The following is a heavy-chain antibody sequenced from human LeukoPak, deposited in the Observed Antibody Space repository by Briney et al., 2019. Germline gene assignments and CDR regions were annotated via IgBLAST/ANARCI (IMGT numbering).Heavy chain of an antibody. D-gene: IGHD3-10*01. V-gene: IGHV4-34*01. J-gene: IGHJ4*02. CDR3: ARVGADGSGFLFDY. CDR2: INHSGST. Sequence: SETLSLTCAVYGGSFSGYYWSWIRQPPGKGLEWIGEINHSGSTNYNPSLKSRVTISVDTSKNQFSLKLSSVTAADTAVYYCARVGADGSGFLFDYWGQGTLITVSS. CDR1: GGSFSGYY.